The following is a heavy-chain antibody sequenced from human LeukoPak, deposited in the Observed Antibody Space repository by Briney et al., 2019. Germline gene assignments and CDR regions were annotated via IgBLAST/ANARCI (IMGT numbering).Heavy chain of an antibody. CDR2: IYYSGST. Sequence: SETLSLTCTVSGGSISSGGYYWSWLRQHPGKGLEWIGYIYYSGSTYYNPSLKSRVTISVDTSKNQFSLKLSSVTAADTAVYYCARDYFGYCSGGSCGWFDPWGQGTLVTVSS. J-gene: IGHJ5*02. CDR1: GGSISSGGYY. CDR3: ARDYFGYCSGGSCGWFDP. D-gene: IGHD2-15*01. V-gene: IGHV4-31*03.